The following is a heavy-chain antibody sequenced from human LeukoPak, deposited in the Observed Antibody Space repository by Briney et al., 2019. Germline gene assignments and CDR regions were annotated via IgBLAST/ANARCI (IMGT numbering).Heavy chain of an antibody. Sequence: GGSLRLSCAASGFTFSSHWMRWVRQAPGKGLEWVANIKQDGSEKYYVDSVKGRFTISRDNAKNSLYLQMNSLRAEDTAVYYCARVSSWGGYFDYWGQGTLVTVSS. CDR2: IKQDGSEK. D-gene: IGHD6-13*01. CDR3: ARVSSWGGYFDY. J-gene: IGHJ4*02. CDR1: GFTFSSHW. V-gene: IGHV3-7*01.